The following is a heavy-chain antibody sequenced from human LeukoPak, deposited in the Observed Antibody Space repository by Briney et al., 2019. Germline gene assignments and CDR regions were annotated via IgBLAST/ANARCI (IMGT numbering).Heavy chain of an antibody. J-gene: IGHJ5*02. D-gene: IGHD3-16*01. CDR2: ITASGTTT. Sequence: PGGSLRLSWEGSGMTFRMCTMSWVRQAQGKGLEWVSSITASGTTTYYADSLKGRFTIARDNLKNTLYLQMSSLSVDDTAVYYCAKSGFQYDQKYFYPWGQGTLVTVSS. V-gene: IGHV3-23*01. CDR3: AKSGFQYDQKYFYP. CDR1: GMTFRMCT.